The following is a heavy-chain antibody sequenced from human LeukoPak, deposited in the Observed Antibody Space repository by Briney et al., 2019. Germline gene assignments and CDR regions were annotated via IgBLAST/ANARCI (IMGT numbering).Heavy chain of an antibody. D-gene: IGHD3-9*01. CDR2: INPHSGDT. CDR3: TRESDDWGPGDY. J-gene: IGHJ4*01. Sequence: ASVKVSCKASGYTLTGYYTHWVRQAPGQGLEWMGWINPHSGDTIYAQKFQDRVTMTRDTSRNTAYMELSRLRSDDTAVYYCTRESDDWGPGDYWGQGTLVTVSS. CDR1: GYTLTGYY. V-gene: IGHV1-2*02.